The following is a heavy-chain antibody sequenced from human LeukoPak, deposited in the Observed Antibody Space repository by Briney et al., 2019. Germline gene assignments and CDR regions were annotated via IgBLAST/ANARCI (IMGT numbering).Heavy chain of an antibody. V-gene: IGHV3-23*01. CDR3: AKVGLPIVLAFFDY. D-gene: IGHD2-8*01. CDR2: ISGSGGGT. Sequence: ESGASLRLFCAASGFTFRSYAMSRVRQAPGKGLEWVSAISGSGGGTYCADSVKGRFTISRDNSKNTLYLQMNSLRAEDTAVYYCAKVGLPIVLAFFDYWGQGTLVTVSS. J-gene: IGHJ4*02. CDR1: GFTFRSYA.